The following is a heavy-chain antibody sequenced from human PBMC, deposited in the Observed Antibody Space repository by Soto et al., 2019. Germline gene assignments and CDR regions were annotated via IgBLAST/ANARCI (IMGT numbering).Heavy chain of an antibody. CDR1: GGSISSSSYY. V-gene: IGHV4-39*01. Sequence: SETLSLTCTVSGGSISSSSYYWGWIRQHPGKGLEWIGSIYYSGSTYYNPSLKSRVTISVDTSKNQFSLKLSSVTAADTAVYYCVKGGSGSYSNAFDIWGQGTMVTVSS. D-gene: IGHD3-10*01. J-gene: IGHJ3*02. CDR2: IYYSGST. CDR3: VKGGSGSYSNAFDI.